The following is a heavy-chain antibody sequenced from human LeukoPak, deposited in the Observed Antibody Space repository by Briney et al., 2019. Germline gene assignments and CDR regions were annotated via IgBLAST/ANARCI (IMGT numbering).Heavy chain of an antibody. J-gene: IGHJ3*02. D-gene: IGHD6-13*01. V-gene: IGHV3-11*01. CDR2: LSSSGSSI. CDR3: ARGQSSSWFPKIDAFDI. Sequence: GGSLRLSCAASGFTFSDYYMSWIRQAPGKGLEWVSYLSSSGSSIYYADSVKGRFTISRDNAKNSLYLQMNGLRAEDTAVYYCARGQSSSWFPKIDAFDIWGQGTMVTVFS. CDR1: GFTFSDYY.